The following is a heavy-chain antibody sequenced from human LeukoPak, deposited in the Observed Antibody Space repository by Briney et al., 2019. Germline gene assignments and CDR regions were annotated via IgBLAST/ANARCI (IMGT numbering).Heavy chain of an antibody. CDR3: ARAQGVYYGSGSYYSTNWFDP. CDR2: IYYSGST. D-gene: IGHD3-10*01. Sequence: KPSETLSLTCTVSGGSISSYYWSWIRQPPGKGLEWIGYIYYSGSTNYNPSLKSRVTISVDTSKNQFSLKLSSVTAADTAVCYCARAQGVYYGSGSYYSTNWFDPWGQGTLVTVSS. V-gene: IGHV4-59*01. J-gene: IGHJ5*02. CDR1: GGSISSYY.